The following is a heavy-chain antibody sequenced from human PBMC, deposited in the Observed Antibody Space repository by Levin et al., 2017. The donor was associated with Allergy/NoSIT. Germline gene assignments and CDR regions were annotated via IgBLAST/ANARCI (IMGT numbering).Heavy chain of an antibody. CDR3: TLLLSYSSSWFFDY. J-gene: IGHJ4*02. CDR1: GFTFGDYA. Sequence: GGSLRLSCTASGFTFGDYAMSWFRQAPGKGLEWVGFIRSKAYGGTTEYAASVKGRFTISRDDSKSIAYLQMNSLKTEDTAVYYCTLLLSYSSSWFFDYWGQGTLVTVSS. V-gene: IGHV3-49*03. D-gene: IGHD6-13*01. CDR2: IRSKAYGGTT.